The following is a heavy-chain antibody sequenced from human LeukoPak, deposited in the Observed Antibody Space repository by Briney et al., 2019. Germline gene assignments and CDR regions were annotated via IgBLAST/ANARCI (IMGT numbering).Heavy chain of an antibody. D-gene: IGHD2-15*01. CDR3: ASSTLRGPVDH. CDR2: ISAYNGNT. Sequence: GASVKVSCKASGYTFTSYGISWVRQAPGQELEWMGWISAYNGNTNYAQKLQGRVTMTTDTSTSTAYIELRSLRSDDTAVYYCASSTLRGPVDHWGQGTLVTVSS. CDR1: GYTFTSYG. V-gene: IGHV1-18*01. J-gene: IGHJ4*02.